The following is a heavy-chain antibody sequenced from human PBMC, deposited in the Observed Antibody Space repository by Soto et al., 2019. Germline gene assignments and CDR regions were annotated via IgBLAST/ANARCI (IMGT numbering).Heavy chain of an antibody. D-gene: IGHD3-10*01. J-gene: IGHJ4*02. Sequence: EVQLLESGGGLVQPGGSLRLSCAASGFTFSSYAMSWVRQAPGKGLEWVSAISGSGGSTYYADSVKGRFTISRDNSKNTLYLQMNSLRAEDTAVYYCAKALPSSLLWFGESISVAGYFDYWGQGTLVTVSS. CDR1: GFTFSSYA. CDR2: ISGSGGST. V-gene: IGHV3-23*01. CDR3: AKALPSSLLWFGESISVAGYFDY.